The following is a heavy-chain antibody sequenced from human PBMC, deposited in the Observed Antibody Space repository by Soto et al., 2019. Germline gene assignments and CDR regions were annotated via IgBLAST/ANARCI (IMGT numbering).Heavy chain of an antibody. Sequence: ASVKVSCKASGGTFSSYAISWVRQAPGQGLEWMGGIIPIFGTANYAQKFQGRVTITADESTSTAYMELSSLRSEDTAVYYCASIVGATRHYYYYGMDVWGQGTTVTVSS. CDR1: GGTFSSYA. CDR3: ASIVGATRHYYYYGMDV. V-gene: IGHV1-69*13. CDR2: IIPIFGTA. D-gene: IGHD1-26*01. J-gene: IGHJ6*02.